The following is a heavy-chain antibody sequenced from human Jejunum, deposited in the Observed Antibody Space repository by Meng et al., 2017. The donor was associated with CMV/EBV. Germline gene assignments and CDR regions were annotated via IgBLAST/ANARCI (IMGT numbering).Heavy chain of an antibody. CDR2: HYSSGIT. V-gene: IGHV3-66*01. CDR1: GISVRSNC. J-gene: IGHJ4*02. D-gene: IGHD3-3*01. Sequence: VQHVDSVMALVHSGESLGLSCGASGISVRSNCMSWVPQAPGKGLGWVSIHYSSGITYYADSVKGRFTIARYNSKDTLELQRNTLGAEDTDVYYCARWSVTYYDYWGQGTLVTVSS. CDR3: ARWSVTYYDY.